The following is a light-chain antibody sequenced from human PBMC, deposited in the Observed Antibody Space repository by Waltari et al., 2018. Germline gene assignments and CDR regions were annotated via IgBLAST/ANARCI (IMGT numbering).Light chain of an antibody. CDR2: GTS. Sequence: EIVLTQSPGTLSLSPGERATLSCRASQSGSRALAWYQQKPGQAPRLLIYGTSNRATGIPDRFSGSWSGTDFSLTISRLEPEDVAVYFCQHYVRLPATFGQGTKVEIK. CDR3: QHYVRLPAT. J-gene: IGKJ1*01. V-gene: IGKV3-20*01. CDR1: QSGSRA.